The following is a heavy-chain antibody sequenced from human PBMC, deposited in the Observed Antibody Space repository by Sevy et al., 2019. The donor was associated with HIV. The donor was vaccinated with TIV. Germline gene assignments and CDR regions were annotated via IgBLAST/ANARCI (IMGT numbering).Heavy chain of an antibody. CDR1: GFTFSSYS. Sequence: SGCLRLSCAASGFTFSSYSMNCVRQAPGKGLEWVSSISSSSSYIYYADSVKGRFTISRDNAKNSLYLQMNSLRAEDTAVYYCARDRGPYDSSGYISAFDIWGQGTLVSVSS. CDR2: ISSSSSYI. J-gene: IGHJ3*02. V-gene: IGHV3-21*01. D-gene: IGHD3-22*01. CDR3: ARDRGPYDSSGYISAFDI.